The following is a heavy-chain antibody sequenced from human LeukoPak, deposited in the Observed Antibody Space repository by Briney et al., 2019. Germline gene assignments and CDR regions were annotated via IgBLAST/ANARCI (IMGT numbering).Heavy chain of an antibody. Sequence: SETLSLTCTVSGGSISSGGYYWSWIRQHPGKGLEWIGYIYYSGSTYYNPSLKSRVTISVDTSKNQFSLKLSSVTAADTAVYYCARSYDILTGWDTKFDYWGQGTLVTVSS. CDR2: IYYSGST. CDR1: GGSISSGGYY. CDR3: ARSYDILTGWDTKFDY. J-gene: IGHJ4*02. D-gene: IGHD3-9*01. V-gene: IGHV4-31*03.